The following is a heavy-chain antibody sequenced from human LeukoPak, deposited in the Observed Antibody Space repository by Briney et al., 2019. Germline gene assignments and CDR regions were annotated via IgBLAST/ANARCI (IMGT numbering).Heavy chain of an antibody. CDR3: ARDVYSNYYFDY. V-gene: IGHV3-30*19. J-gene: IGHJ4*02. D-gene: IGHD4-11*01. CDR2: ISYDGSNK. CDR1: GFSLSAYG. Sequence: PGGSLRLSCAASGFSLSAYGLHWVREAPGKGLEWVAVISYDGSNKYYADSVKGRFTISRDNSKNTLYLQMNSLRAEDTAVYYCARDVYSNYYFDYWGQGTLVTVSS.